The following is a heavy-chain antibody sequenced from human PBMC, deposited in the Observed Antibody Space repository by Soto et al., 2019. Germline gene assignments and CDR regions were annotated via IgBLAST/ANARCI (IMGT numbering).Heavy chain of an antibody. V-gene: IGHV6-1*01. Sequence: SQTLALACGISGDSVSSNSSAWNFIRQSPSRGLEWLGRTYYRSKWYNDYAVSVKSRITINPDTSKNQFSLQLNSVTPEDTAVYYCARAPFTLEPEPFDYWGQGTLVTVSS. D-gene: IGHD1-1*01. CDR1: GDSVSSNSSA. CDR2: TYYRSKWYN. CDR3: ARAPFTLEPEPFDY. J-gene: IGHJ4*02.